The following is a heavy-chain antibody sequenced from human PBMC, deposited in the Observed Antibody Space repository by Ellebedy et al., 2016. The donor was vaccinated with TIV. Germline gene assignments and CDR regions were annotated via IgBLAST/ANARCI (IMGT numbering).Heavy chain of an antibody. CDR2: IRASNGNT. CDR3: ATNFYDSGSPAH. V-gene: IGHV1-18*01. Sequence: AASVKVSCKASGYTITSYFIHWVRQAPGQGLEWMGWIRASNGNTHYSKKFQDRVTMTTDTSTRTAYMEMKSLRSDDTALYYCATNFYDSGSPAHWGQGTLVTVSS. CDR1: GYTITSYF. J-gene: IGHJ4*02. D-gene: IGHD3-10*01.